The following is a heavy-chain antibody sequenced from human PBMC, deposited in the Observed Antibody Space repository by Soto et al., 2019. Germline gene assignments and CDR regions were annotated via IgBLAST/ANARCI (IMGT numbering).Heavy chain of an antibody. CDR3: AGAGYHTPGFNY. CDR1: VGSISISYW. Sequence: QVQLKESGPGLVEPSGTLALTCSVSVGSISISYWYSWVRQPPGKGLEWIGEIHDSGSSIYNQSLQSRVTISIDKAKLLFSVNLSSVTAADTAVYYGAGAGYHTPGFNYWGQGTLVTVSS. J-gene: IGHJ4*02. D-gene: IGHD3-3*01. CDR2: IHDSGSS. V-gene: IGHV4-4*02.